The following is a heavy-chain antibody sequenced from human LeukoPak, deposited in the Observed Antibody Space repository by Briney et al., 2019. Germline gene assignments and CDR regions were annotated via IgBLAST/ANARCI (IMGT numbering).Heavy chain of an antibody. V-gene: IGHV1-8*01. CDR2: MNPNSGNT. CDR1: GYTFTSYD. J-gene: IGHJ3*02. Sequence: ASVKVSCKASGYTFTSYDINWVRQATGQGLEWMRWMNPNSGNTGYAQKFQGRVTMTRNTSISTAYMELSSLRSEDTAVYYCASVKNGGDAFDIWGQGTMVTVSS. CDR3: ASVKNGGDAFDI. D-gene: IGHD3-10*01.